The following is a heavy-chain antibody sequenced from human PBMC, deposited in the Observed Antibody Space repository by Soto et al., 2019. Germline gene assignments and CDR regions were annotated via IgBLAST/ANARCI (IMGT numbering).Heavy chain of an antibody. CDR3: AKEAMARGASDFGMDV. Sequence: QVQLRASGPGLVMPSETLSLTCTVSGDLSEMYYWNWVRQSPGKGLEWIGYINDSGNAKYNPSLKSRASMSVDMSKNQLSLTLYSVTSADTAVYYCAKEAMARGASDFGMDVWGQGTSVTVSS. CDR1: GDLSEMYY. D-gene: IGHD3-10*01. V-gene: IGHV4-59*01. J-gene: IGHJ6*02. CDR2: INDSGNA.